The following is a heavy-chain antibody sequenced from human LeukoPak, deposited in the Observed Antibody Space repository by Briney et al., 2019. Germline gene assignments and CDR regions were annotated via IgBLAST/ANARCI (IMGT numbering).Heavy chain of an antibody. CDR2: ISESGTT. CDR1: GESTGGERPH. Sequence: SETLSLTCTVYGESTGGERPHWGWIRQPPGKGLEWIASISESGTTYYNPSLKSRVTISVDTSKNQFSLKLSSVTAADTAVYYCARSYNWNHHDAFDIWGQGTMVTVSS. J-gene: IGHJ3*02. V-gene: IGHV4-39*07. CDR3: ARSYNWNHHDAFDI. D-gene: IGHD1-14*01.